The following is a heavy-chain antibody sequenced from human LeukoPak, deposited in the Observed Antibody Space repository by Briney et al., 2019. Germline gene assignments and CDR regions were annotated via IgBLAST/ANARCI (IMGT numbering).Heavy chain of an antibody. Sequence: PGGSLRLSCAASGFTFSSYAMSWVRQAPGKGLEWVSVIYSGGGTYYADSVKGRFTISRDNSKNTLYLQMNSLRAEDTAVYYCASRNGWEWWEFDYWGQGTLVTVSS. D-gene: IGHD2-15*01. CDR1: GFTFSSYA. V-gene: IGHV3-53*01. J-gene: IGHJ4*02. CDR2: IYSGGGT. CDR3: ASRNGWEWWEFDY.